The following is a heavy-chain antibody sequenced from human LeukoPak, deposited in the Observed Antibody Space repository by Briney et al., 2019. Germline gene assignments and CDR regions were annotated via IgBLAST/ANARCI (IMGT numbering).Heavy chain of an antibody. V-gene: IGHV3-33*06. CDR1: GFTFSDYG. Sequence: PGRSLRLSCAASGFTFSDYGMHWVRQAPGKGLEWVAVIWHDGSNKYYADPVKGRFTISRDNSKNTLYLQMNSLRAEDTAVYYCAKVLNYYDSSGYPPRLGIFDYWGQGTLVTVSS. CDR3: AKVLNYYDSSGYPPRLGIFDY. D-gene: IGHD3-22*01. J-gene: IGHJ4*02. CDR2: IWHDGSNK.